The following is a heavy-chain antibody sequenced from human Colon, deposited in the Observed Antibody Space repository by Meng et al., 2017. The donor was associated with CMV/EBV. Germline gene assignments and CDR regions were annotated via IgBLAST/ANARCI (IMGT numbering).Heavy chain of an antibody. J-gene: IGHJ4*02. V-gene: IGHV3-21*04. CDR1: GFTFDTYS. CDR2: LSSSSSFI. Sequence: GESLKISCAASGFTFDTYSMNWVRQAPGKGLEWVSSLSSSSSFIYYADSVKGRFTISRDNAKNSLYLQLDSLRAEDTALYYCARVWGSYLDYWGQGTLVTVSS. CDR3: ARVWGSYLDY. D-gene: IGHD3-16*01.